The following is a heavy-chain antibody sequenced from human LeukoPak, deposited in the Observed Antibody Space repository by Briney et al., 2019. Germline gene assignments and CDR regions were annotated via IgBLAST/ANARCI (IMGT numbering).Heavy chain of an antibody. CDR1: GFTFSSYS. CDR3: AKDSGYDFVWLGTIDY. CDR2: ISYDGSNK. J-gene: IGHJ4*02. D-gene: IGHD5-12*01. Sequence: GGSLRLSCAASGFTFSSYSMNWVRQAPGKGLEWVAVISYDGSNKYYADSVKGRFTISRDNSKNTLYLQMNSLRAEDTAVYYCAKDSGYDFVWLGTIDYWGQGTLVTVSS. V-gene: IGHV3-30*18.